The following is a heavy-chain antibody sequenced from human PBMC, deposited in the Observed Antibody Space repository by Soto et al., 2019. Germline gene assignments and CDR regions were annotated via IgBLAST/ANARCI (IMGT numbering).Heavy chain of an antibody. V-gene: IGHV3-23*01. D-gene: IGHD6-13*01. CDR2: ISGSGGST. CDR1: GFTFSSYA. Sequence: AGGSLRLSCAASGFTFSSYAMCWVRQAPGKGLEWVSAISGSGGSTYYADSVKGRFTISRDNSKNTLYLQMNSLRAEDTAVYYCAKNGGGRQQLRLYYYGMDVWGQGTTVTVSS. CDR3: AKNGGGRQQLRLYYYGMDV. J-gene: IGHJ6*02.